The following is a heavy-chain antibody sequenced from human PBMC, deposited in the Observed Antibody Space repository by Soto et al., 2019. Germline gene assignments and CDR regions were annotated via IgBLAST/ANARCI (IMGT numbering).Heavy chain of an antibody. CDR1: GGSISSSSYY. CDR3: ARLRGIVGATSGYYYYYGMDV. J-gene: IGHJ6*02. CDR2: IYYSGST. V-gene: IGHV4-39*01. Sequence: PSETLSLTCTVSGGSISSSSYYWGWIRQPPGKGKEWIGSIYYSGSTYYNPSLKSRVTISVDTSKNQFSLKLSSVTAADTAVYYCARLRGIVGATSGYYYYYGMDVWGQGTTVTVSS. D-gene: IGHD1-26*01.